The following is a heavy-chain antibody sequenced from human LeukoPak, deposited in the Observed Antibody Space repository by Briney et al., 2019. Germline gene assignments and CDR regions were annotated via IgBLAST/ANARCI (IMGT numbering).Heavy chain of an antibody. J-gene: IGHJ4*02. D-gene: IGHD5-24*01. V-gene: IGHV1-69*05. Sequence: SVKVSCKASGGTFSSYAISWVRQAPGQGLEWMGGIIPIFGTANYAQKFQGRVTITKDESTSTAYMELSSLRSEDTAVYYCARERGNEMATPTSFDYWGQGTLVTVSS. CDR1: GGTFSSYA. CDR3: ARERGNEMATPTSFDY. CDR2: IIPIFGTA.